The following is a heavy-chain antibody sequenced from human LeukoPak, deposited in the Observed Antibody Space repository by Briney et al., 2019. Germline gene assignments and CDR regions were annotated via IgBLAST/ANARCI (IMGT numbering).Heavy chain of an antibody. CDR2: IYHSGST. D-gene: IGHD2-2*01. CDR1: GGSISSGRYS. Sequence: PSQTLSLTCAVSGGSISSGRYSWSWIRQPPGKGLEWIGYIYHSGSTYYNPSLKSRVTISVDRSKNQFSLKLSSVTAADTAVYYCARGAVPAAIVWFDPWGQGTLVTVSS. CDR3: ARGAVPAAIVWFDP. V-gene: IGHV4-30-2*01. J-gene: IGHJ5*02.